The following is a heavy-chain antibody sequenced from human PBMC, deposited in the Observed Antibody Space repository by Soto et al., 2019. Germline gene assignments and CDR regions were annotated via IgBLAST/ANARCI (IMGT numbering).Heavy chain of an antibody. V-gene: IGHV3-11*01. CDR2: IWDSGRI. CDR3: ARIGCCTNGVCYPDYYGLHV. J-gene: IGHJ6*02. D-gene: IGHD2-8*01. CDR1: GFTFSGYH. Sequence: GGSLRLSFAASGFTFSGYHMSRIRQAPGKGLELVSYIWDSGRIYHADSVRDRFTISRDNAKNSLYLQMSSLRAEDSAVYYCARIGCCTNGVCYPDYYGLHVWGQGTTVTVSS.